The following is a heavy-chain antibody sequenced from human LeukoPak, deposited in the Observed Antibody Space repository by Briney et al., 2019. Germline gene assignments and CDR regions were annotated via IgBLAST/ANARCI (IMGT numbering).Heavy chain of an antibody. CDR1: GGTFSSYA. D-gene: IGHD2-2*01. J-gene: IGHJ6*02. Sequence: SVKVSCKASGGTFSSYAISWVRQAPGQGLEWMGGIIPIFGTANYARKFQGRVTITADESTSTAYMELSSLRSEDTAVYYCASFCSSTSCYARSYYYGMDVWGQGTTVTVSS. CDR3: ASFCSSTSCYARSYYYGMDV. CDR2: IIPIFGTA. V-gene: IGHV1-69*13.